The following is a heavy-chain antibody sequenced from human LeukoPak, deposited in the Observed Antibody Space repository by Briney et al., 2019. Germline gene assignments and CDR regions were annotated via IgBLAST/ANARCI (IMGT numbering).Heavy chain of an antibody. CDR2: INHSGST. CDR3: ARTYYGSAMGFDY. CDR1: GGSFSGYY. V-gene: IGHV4-34*01. Sequence: PSETLSLTCAVYGGSFSGYYWSWIRQPPGKGLEWIGEINHSGSTNYNPSLKSRVTISVDTSKNQFSLKLSSVTAADTAAYYCARTYYGSAMGFDYWGQGTLVTVSS. D-gene: IGHD3-10*01. J-gene: IGHJ4*02.